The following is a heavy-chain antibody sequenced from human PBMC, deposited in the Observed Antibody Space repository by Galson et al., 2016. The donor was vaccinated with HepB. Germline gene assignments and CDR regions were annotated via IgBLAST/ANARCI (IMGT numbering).Heavy chain of an antibody. D-gene: IGHD6-25*01. CDR2: IWYDGSNK. V-gene: IGHV3-33*01. CDR1: GFSFSSYA. CDR3: ERSVPHTSGCDGASFDS. Sequence: SLRLSCAASGFSFSSYAMHWVRQAPGTGLEWVAVIWYDGSNKYYADSVRGRFSISRDNSKNTLNLQMNSLRAEETAMYYCERSVPHTSGCDGASFDSWGQGTLVTVSS. J-gene: IGHJ4*02.